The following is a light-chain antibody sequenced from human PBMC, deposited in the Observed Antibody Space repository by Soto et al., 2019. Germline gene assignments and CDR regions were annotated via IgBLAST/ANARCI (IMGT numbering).Light chain of an antibody. J-gene: IGKJ5*01. CDR3: QQRSNWRIT. CDR1: QSVSSY. V-gene: IGKV3-11*01. CDR2: DAS. Sequence: EIVLTQSPATLSLSPGESATLSCRASQSVSSYFAWYQQKPGQAPRLLIYDASNKATGIPARFSGSGSGTDFNLTISSLEPEDFAVYYCQQRSNWRITFGQGTRLEIK.